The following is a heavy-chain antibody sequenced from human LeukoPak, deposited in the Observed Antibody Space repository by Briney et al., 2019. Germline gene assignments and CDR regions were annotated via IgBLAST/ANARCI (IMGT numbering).Heavy chain of an antibody. CDR3: ARDLGSGYPNSFDY. Sequence: ASVKVSCKASGYTFTSYGISWVRQAPGQGLEWMGWISAYNGNTNYAQKLQGRVTMTTDTSTSTACMELRSLRSDDTAVYYCARDLGSGYPNSFDYWGQGTLVTVSS. CDR1: GYTFTSYG. V-gene: IGHV1-18*01. J-gene: IGHJ4*02. D-gene: IGHD3-22*01. CDR2: ISAYNGNT.